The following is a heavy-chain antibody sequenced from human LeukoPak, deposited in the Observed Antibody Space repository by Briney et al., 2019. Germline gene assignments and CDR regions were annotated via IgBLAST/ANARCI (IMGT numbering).Heavy chain of an antibody. D-gene: IGHD3-22*01. CDR1: GYTFTSYY. J-gene: IGHJ3*02. CDR2: INPSGSST. CDR3: ARCYTPDSSGYLGFSYDAFDI. V-gene: IGHV1-46*04. Sequence: GGSLRLSCAASGYTFTSYYMRWVRQAPGQGLEWMGIINPSGSSTSYAQKLKGSVTMTRDTSTSTVYMELSSLRSEDTAVYYCARCYTPDSSGYLGFSYDAFDIWGQGTMVTVSS.